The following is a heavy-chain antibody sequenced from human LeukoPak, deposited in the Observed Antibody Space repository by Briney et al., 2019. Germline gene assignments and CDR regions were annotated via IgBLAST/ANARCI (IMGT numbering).Heavy chain of an antibody. Sequence: PSETLSLTCTVSGGSISSYYWSWTRQPPGKGLEWIGYIYTSGSTNYNPSLKSRVTISVDTSKNQFSLKLSSVTAADTAVYYCARIRYYYDSSGYYHDAFDIWGQGTMVTVSS. CDR3: ARIRYYYDSSGYYHDAFDI. J-gene: IGHJ3*02. D-gene: IGHD3-22*01. CDR2: IYTSGST. V-gene: IGHV4-4*09. CDR1: GGSISSYY.